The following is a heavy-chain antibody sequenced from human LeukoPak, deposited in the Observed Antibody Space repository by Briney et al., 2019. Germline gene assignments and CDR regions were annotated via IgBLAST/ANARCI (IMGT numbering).Heavy chain of an antibody. J-gene: IGHJ4*02. D-gene: IGHD4-23*01. CDR1: GSTFSSYA. CDR2: ISGSGGST. V-gene: IGHV3-23*01. CDR3: AKTRTVVTPGDLDY. Sequence: GGSLRLSCAASGSTFSSYAMSWVRQAPGKGLEWVSAISGSGGSTYYADSVKGRFTISRDNSKNTLYLQMNSLRAEDTAVYYCAKTRTVVTPGDLDYWGQGTLVTVSS.